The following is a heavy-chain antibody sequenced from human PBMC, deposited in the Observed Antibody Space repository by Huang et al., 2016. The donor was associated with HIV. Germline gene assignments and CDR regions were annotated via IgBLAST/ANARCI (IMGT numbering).Heavy chain of an antibody. CDR2: IHTGGTT. V-gene: IGHV4-61*09. Sequence: QVQVHESGPGFVRPSQTLSLTCSVSGVSISSGRYFWSWLRHSAAKGLEWIGHIHTGGTTNSNPSLKSRVSISIDRSRSQFSLKLNSVTAADTAVYYCARGDSSYYYVAAVDIWGQGTEVTVAS. J-gene: IGHJ3*02. CDR3: ARGDSSYYYVAAVDI. CDR1: GVSISSGRYF. D-gene: IGHD3-10*02.